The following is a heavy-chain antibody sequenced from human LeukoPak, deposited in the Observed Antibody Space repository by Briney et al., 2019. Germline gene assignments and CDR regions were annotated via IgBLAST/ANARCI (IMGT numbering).Heavy chain of an antibody. J-gene: IGHJ6*03. CDR3: ARRYCNSISCYHMDV. V-gene: IGHV4-4*09. Sequence: PSETLSLTCTVSGGSISSFYWSWIRQPPGKGLEWIGFIYSNGSTNYNPSLKSRVTISVDTSKNQFSLKLSSMTAADTAVYYCARRYCNSISCYHMDVWGKGTTVTVSS. D-gene: IGHD2-2*01. CDR1: GGSISSFY. CDR2: IYSNGST.